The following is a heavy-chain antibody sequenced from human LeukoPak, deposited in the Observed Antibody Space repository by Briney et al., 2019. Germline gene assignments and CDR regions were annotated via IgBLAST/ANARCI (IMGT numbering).Heavy chain of an antibody. D-gene: IGHD2-2*01. CDR3: ARTPAAIGYYFDY. V-gene: IGHV4-31*03. Sequence: SETLSLTCTVSGGSISSGGYYWSWIRQHPGKGLEWIGYIYYSGSTYYNPSLKSRVTISVDTSKNQFSLKLSSVTAADTAVYYCARTPAAIGYYFDYRGQGTLVTVSS. CDR2: IYYSGST. J-gene: IGHJ4*02. CDR1: GGSISSGGYY.